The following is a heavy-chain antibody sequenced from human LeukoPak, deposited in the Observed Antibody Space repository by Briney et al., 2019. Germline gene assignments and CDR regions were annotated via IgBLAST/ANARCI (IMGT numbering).Heavy chain of an antibody. CDR3: AKGGHYYYDSSGPPTFDY. CDR1: GFTFRSYA. Sequence: PGGSLRLSCAGSGFTFRSYAMSWVRQSPVKGLEWVSAISDSGDGTYYADSVKARFTISRDNSKNTLYLQMNSLRAEDTAVYYCAKGGHYYYDSSGPPTFDYWGQGTLVTVSS. V-gene: IGHV3-23*01. CDR2: ISDSGDGT. D-gene: IGHD3-22*01. J-gene: IGHJ4*02.